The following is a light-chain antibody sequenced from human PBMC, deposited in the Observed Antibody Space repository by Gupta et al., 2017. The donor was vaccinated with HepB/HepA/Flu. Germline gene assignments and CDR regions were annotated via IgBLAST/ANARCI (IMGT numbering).Light chain of an antibody. Sequence: QSVLRQPPSASGTPGQRVTISCSGTSSNSGTNTVNWYQQFPGSAPRLLICLNNQRPSGVSDRFSGSKSGTSASLAINGVQSEDEATYFCSLWDASRRVVFGGGTKLTVL. CDR3: SLWDASRRVV. CDR2: LNN. J-gene: IGLJ2*01. CDR1: SSNSGTNT. V-gene: IGLV1-44*01.